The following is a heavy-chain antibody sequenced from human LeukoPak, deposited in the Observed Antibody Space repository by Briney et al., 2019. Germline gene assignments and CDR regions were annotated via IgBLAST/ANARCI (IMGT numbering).Heavy chain of an antibody. D-gene: IGHD1-26*01. CDR3: AKSPSGRSRISRFDY. CDR2: ISYDGSNK. CDR1: GFTFSSYG. J-gene: IGHJ4*02. V-gene: IGHV3-30*18. Sequence: TGGSLRLSCAASGFTFSSYGMHWVRQAPGKGLEWVAVISYDGSNKYYADSVNGRFTISRDNSKNTLSLQTNSLRAEDTAVYYCAKSPSGRSRISRFDYWGQGILVTVSA.